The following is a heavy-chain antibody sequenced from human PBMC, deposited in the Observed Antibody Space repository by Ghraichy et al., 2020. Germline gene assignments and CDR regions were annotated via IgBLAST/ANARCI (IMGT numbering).Heavy chain of an antibody. CDR3: ARGGDGSGSPQSGLDY. CDR2: INHSGST. Sequence: SETLSLTCAVYGGSFSGYYWSWIRQPPGKGLEGIGEINHSGSTNYNPSLKSRVTISVDTSKNQFSLKLSSVTAADTAVYYCARGGDGSGSPQSGLDYWGQGTLVTVSS. CDR1: GGSFSGYY. D-gene: IGHD3-10*01. J-gene: IGHJ4*02. V-gene: IGHV4-34*01.